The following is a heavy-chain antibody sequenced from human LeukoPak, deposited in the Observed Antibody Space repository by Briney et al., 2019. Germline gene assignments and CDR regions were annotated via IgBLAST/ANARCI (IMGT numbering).Heavy chain of an antibody. D-gene: IGHD2-2*02. J-gene: IGHJ3*02. V-gene: IGHV4-59*01. CDR3: ARDRNGLYDAFDI. CDR2: IYYSGST. CDR1: GGSISSYY. Sequence: SETLSLTCTVSGGSISSYYWSWIRQPPGKGLEWIGYIYYSGSTNYNPSLKSRVTISVDTSKNQFSLKLSSVTAADTAVYYCARDRNGLYDAFDIWGQGTMVTVSS.